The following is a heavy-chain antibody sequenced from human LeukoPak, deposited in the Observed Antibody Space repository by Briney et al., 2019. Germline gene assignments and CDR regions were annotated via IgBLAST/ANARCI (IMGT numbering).Heavy chain of an antibody. CDR1: GGSFSGYY. CDR2: INHSGST. V-gene: IGHV4-34*01. CDR3: ARVGVVVAAIYYFDY. Sequence: PSETLSLTCAVYGGSFSGYYWSWIRQPPGKGLEWIGEINHSGSTNYNPSLKSRVTISVDTSKNQFSLKLSSVTAADTAVYYCARVGVVVAAIYYFDYWGQGTLVTVSS. D-gene: IGHD2-15*01. J-gene: IGHJ4*02.